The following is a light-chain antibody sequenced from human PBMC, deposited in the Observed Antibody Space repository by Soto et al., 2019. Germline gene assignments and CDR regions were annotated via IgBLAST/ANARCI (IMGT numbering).Light chain of an antibody. V-gene: IGKV3-20*01. CDR1: QSVSSIS. CDR2: GTS. Sequence: EIVLTQSPGTLSLSPGERATLSCRASQSVSSISLAWYQQRPGQAPRLLIYGTSSRATGIPDRFSGSGSGTDFTLTISRLEPGDFAVYYCQHYGGSPRLTFGGGTKVEIK. J-gene: IGKJ4*01. CDR3: QHYGGSPRLT.